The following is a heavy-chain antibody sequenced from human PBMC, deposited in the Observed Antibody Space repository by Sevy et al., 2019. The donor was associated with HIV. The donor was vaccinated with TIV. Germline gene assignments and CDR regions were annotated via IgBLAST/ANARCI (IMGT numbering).Heavy chain of an antibody. CDR3: AGDLPSYDFWSGSFYYYMDD. CDR1: GGSISSYY. CDR2: IYYSGST. Sequence: SETLSLTCTVSGGSISSYYWSWIRQPPGKGLEWIGYIYYSGSTNYNPSLKSRFTISVDTSKNQFSLKLSSVTAADTAVYYCAGDLPSYDFWSGSFYYYMDDWGKGTTVTVSS. D-gene: IGHD3-3*01. V-gene: IGHV4-59*01. J-gene: IGHJ6*03.